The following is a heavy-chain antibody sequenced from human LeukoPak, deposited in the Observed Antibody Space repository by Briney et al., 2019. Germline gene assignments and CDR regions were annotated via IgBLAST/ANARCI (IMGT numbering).Heavy chain of an antibody. CDR3: ARANGVYNYGFDY. D-gene: IGHD5-18*01. Sequence: EASVKVSCKASGGTFSSYAISWVRQAPGQGLEWMGRIIPTFGTANYAQKFQGRVTITTDESTSTAYMELSSLRSEDTAVYYCARANGVYNYGFDYWGQGTLVTVSS. J-gene: IGHJ4*02. V-gene: IGHV1-69*05. CDR1: GGTFSSYA. CDR2: IIPTFGTA.